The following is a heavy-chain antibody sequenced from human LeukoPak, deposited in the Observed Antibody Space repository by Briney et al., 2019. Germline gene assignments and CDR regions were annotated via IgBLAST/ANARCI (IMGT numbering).Heavy chain of an antibody. CDR3: ARGGIAAGGSFDY. Sequence: GASVKVSCKASGGTFSSYAISWVRQAPGQGLEWMGGIIPIFGTANYAQKFQGRVTITADESTSTAYMELSSLRSEDTAVYYCARGGIAAGGSFDYWGQGTLVTVSS. J-gene: IGHJ4*02. D-gene: IGHD6-13*01. CDR1: GGTFSSYA. CDR2: IIPIFGTA. V-gene: IGHV1-69*13.